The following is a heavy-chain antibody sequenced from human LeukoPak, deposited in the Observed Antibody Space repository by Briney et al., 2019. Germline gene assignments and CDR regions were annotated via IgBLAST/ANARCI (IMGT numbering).Heavy chain of an antibody. V-gene: IGHV3-48*03. Sequence: PGGALRLSCAASGFTFSSYEMNWVRQAPGKGLEGVSYISSSGSTIYYADSVKGRFTISRDNAKNSLYLQMNSLRAEDMALYYCAKGSSGSYANYYFDYWGQGTLVTVSS. CDR2: ISSSGSTI. CDR1: GFTFSSYE. CDR3: AKGSSGSYANYYFDY. D-gene: IGHD1-26*01. J-gene: IGHJ4*02.